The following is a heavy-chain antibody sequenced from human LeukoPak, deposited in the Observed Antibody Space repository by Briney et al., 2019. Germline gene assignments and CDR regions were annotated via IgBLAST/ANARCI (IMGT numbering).Heavy chain of an antibody. J-gene: IGHJ3*02. CDR2: INWNGGST. V-gene: IGHV3-20*04. CDR3: ARSGYDSSPGGI. D-gene: IGHD3-22*01. Sequence: PGGSLRLSCAASGFTFDDYGMSWVRQAPGKGLEWVSGINWNGGSTGYADSAKGRFTISRDNAKNSLYLQMNSLRAEDTALYYCARSGYDSSPGGIWGQGTMVTVSS. CDR1: GFTFDDYG.